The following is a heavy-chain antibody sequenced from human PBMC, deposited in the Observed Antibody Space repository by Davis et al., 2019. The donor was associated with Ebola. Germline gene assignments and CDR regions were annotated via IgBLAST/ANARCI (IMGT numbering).Heavy chain of an antibody. J-gene: IGHJ6*02. V-gene: IGHV3-23*01. Sequence: GESLKISCAASGFTFSSYAMSWVRQAPGKGLEWVSAISGSGGSTYYADSVKGRFTISRDNSKNTLYLQMNSLRAEDTAAYYCAKVLQATNIQATTYYYYALDVWGQGTTVTVS. CDR3: AKVLQATNIQATTYYYYALDV. D-gene: IGHD5-12*01. CDR2: ISGSGGST. CDR1: GFTFSSYA.